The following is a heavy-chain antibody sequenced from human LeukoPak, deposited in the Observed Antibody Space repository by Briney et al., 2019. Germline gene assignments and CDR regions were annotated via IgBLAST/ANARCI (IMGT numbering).Heavy chain of an antibody. D-gene: IGHD3-22*01. CDR3: ARGSVVTWVLISLDY. CDR1: GYTFTGNY. V-gene: IGHV1-2*02. Sequence: ASVTVSCKPSGYTFTGNYLHWVRQAPGQGLEWMGWINPKSGDTNYAQKFQGRVTMTRDTSISVAYMELSTLRSDDTAVYYCARGSVVTWVLISLDYWGQGSLITVSS. CDR2: INPKSGDT. J-gene: IGHJ1*01.